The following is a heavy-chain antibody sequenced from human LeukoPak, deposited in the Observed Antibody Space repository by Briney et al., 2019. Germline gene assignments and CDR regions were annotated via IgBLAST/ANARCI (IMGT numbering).Heavy chain of an antibody. Sequence: SETLSLTCTVSGYSISSGYCWGWIRQPPGKGLEWIGSIYHSGSTYYNPSLKSRVTISVDTSKNQFSLKLSSVTAADTAVYYCARDLYSSSSPWFDPWGQGTLVTVSS. CDR2: IYHSGST. D-gene: IGHD6-13*01. CDR1: GYSISSGYC. J-gene: IGHJ5*02. V-gene: IGHV4-38-2*02. CDR3: ARDLYSSSSPWFDP.